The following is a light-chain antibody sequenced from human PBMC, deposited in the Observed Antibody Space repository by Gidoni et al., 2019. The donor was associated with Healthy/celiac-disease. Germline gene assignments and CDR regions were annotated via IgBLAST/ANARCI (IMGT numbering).Light chain of an antibody. CDR3: QQYNGYAWT. V-gene: IGKV1-5*03. CDR2: KAS. J-gene: IGKJ1*01. CDR1: QSISSW. Sequence: IQITQSPSTLSASVGDRVTITCRASQSISSWLAWYQQKPGKAPKLLIYKASSLESGVPSNFSGCGSGTEVTLTISSLQPDDFATYYCQQYNGYAWTFGQGTKVEIK.